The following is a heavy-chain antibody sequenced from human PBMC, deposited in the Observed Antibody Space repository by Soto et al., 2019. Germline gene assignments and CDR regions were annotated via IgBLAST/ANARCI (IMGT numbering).Heavy chain of an antibody. V-gene: IGHV4-34*01. CDR2: INHSGST. CDR3: ARSVVYYDSSGYFDY. Sequence: SETLSLTCAVYGGSFSGYYWSWIRQPPGKGLEWIGEINHSGSTNYNPSLKSRVTISVDTSKNQFSLKLSSVTAADTAVYYCARSVVYYDSSGYFDYWGQGTLVTVSS. CDR1: GGSFSGYY. D-gene: IGHD3-22*01. J-gene: IGHJ4*02.